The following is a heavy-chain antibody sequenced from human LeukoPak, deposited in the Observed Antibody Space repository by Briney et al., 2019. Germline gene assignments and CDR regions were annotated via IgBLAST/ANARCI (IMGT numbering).Heavy chain of an antibody. CDR2: IKSKTDGGTT. CDR3: TTDPAGYGDPYYFDY. V-gene: IGHV3-15*01. Sequence: PGGSLRLSCAASGFTFSNAWMSWVRQAPGKGLEWVGRIKSKTDGGTTDYAAPVKGRFTISRDDSKNTLYLQLNSLKTEDTAVYYCTTDPAGYGDPYYFDYWGQGTLVTVSS. J-gene: IGHJ4*02. CDR1: GFTFSNAW. D-gene: IGHD4-17*01.